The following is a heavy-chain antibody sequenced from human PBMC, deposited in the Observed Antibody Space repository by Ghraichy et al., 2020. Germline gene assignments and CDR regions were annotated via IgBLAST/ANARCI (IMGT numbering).Heavy chain of an antibody. Sequence: SGPTLVKPTQTLTLTCTFSEFSLSTVGVGVGYIRQPPGKSLEWLALIFWDDDKRYSPSLRSRLTITKDTSKNQIVLTMTNLDPVDTATYYCALGVRAAPVYGAFDIWGHGTMVTVSS. D-gene: IGHD6-13*01. J-gene: IGHJ3*02. CDR3: ALGVRAAPVYGAFDI. V-gene: IGHV2-5*02. CDR1: EFSLSTVGVG. CDR2: IFWDDDK.